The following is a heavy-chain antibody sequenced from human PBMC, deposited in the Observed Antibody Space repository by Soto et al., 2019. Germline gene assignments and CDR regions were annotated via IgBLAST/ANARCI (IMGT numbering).Heavy chain of an antibody. J-gene: IGHJ4*02. V-gene: IGHV3-7*01. D-gene: IGHD6-13*01. CDR1: GFTFSSYW. CDR2: IKQDGSEK. CDR3: ARDRGSSAPREEFDY. Sequence: GGSLRLSCAASGFTFSSYWMSWVRQAPGKGLEWVANIKQDGSEKYYVDSVRGRFTISRDNAKNSLYLQMNSLRAEDTAVYYCARDRGSSAPREEFDYWGQGTLVTVSS.